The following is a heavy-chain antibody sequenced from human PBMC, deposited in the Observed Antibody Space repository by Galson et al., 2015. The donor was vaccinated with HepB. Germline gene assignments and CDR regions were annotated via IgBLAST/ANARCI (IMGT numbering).Heavy chain of an antibody. CDR3: AREGYSGSRDAFDI. CDR1: GCTFSSYA. V-gene: IGHV1-69*13. D-gene: IGHD1-26*01. J-gene: IGHJ3*02. Sequence: SVKVSCKASGCTFSSYAISWVRQAPGQGLEWMGGIISIFGTANYAQKFQGRVTITADESTSTAYMELSSLRSEDTAVYYCAREGYSGSRDAFDIWGQGTMVTVSS. CDR2: IISIFGTA.